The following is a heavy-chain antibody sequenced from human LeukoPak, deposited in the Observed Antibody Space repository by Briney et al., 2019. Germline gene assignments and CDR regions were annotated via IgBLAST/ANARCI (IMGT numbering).Heavy chain of an antibody. CDR3: AKDRGEAY. J-gene: IGHJ4*02. V-gene: IGHV3-23*01. CDR2: ISPSGGPT. Sequence: GGSLRLSCAASGFTFSSYAMSWVRQAPGKGLEWVSVISPSGGPTYYADSVKGRFTVSRDNSKNTLYLQMNSLRAEDTAVYYCAKDRGEAYWGQGTLVTVSS. D-gene: IGHD2-21*01. CDR1: GFTFSSYA.